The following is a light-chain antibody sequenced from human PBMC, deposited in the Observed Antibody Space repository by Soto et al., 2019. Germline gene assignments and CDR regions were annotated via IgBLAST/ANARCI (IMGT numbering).Light chain of an antibody. CDR2: GAS. V-gene: IGKV3-20*01. CDR3: QQYGSSPPIT. J-gene: IGKJ5*01. Sequence: EIVXTXXPXTLPLSPGERATLSCRASQSVSSSYLAWYQQKPGQAPRLLIYGASSRATGIPDRFSGSGSGTDFTLTISRLEPEDFAVYYCQQYGSSPPITFGQGTRLEIK. CDR1: QSVSSSY.